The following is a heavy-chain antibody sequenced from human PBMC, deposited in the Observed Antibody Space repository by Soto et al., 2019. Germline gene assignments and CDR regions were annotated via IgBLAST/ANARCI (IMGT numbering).Heavy chain of an antibody. CDR2: ISAYNGNT. V-gene: IGHV1-18*01. J-gene: IGHJ4*02. CDR3: ARPLYGDNVDY. CDR1: GYIFTNYA. D-gene: IGHD4-17*01. Sequence: GASVKVSWKASGYIFTNYAMHWVRQAPGQRLEWMGWISAYNGNTNYAQKLQGRVTMTTDTSTSTAYMELRSLRSDDTAVYYCARPLYGDNVDYWGQGTLVTVSS.